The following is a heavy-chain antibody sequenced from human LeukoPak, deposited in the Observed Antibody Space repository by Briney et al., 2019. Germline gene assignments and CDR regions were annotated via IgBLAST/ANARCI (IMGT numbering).Heavy chain of an antibody. CDR3: ARDYSSGWYVY. CDR2: INPYSGGT. Sequence: ASVKVSCKASGYTFTDYYTHWVRQAPGQGLEWMGRINPYSGGTNYAQKFQGRVTMTRDTSISTAYMELSRLKSDDTAVYYCARDYSSGWYVYWGQGTLVTVSS. CDR1: GYTFTDYY. V-gene: IGHV1-2*06. D-gene: IGHD6-19*01. J-gene: IGHJ4*02.